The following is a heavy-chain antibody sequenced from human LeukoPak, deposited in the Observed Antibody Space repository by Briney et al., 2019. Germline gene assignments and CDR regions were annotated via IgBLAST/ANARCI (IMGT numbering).Heavy chain of an antibody. CDR1: VGSISSGSYY. Sequence: SQTLSLTCTVCVGSISSGSYYWSWIRQPAGKGLEWIGRIYTSGSTNYNPSLKSRVTISVDTSKNQFSLKLSSVTAADTAVYYCARESSGWAHYYYYYMDVWGKGTTVTVS. V-gene: IGHV4-61*02. CDR3: ARESSGWAHYYYYYMDV. J-gene: IGHJ6*03. D-gene: IGHD6-19*01. CDR2: IYTSGST.